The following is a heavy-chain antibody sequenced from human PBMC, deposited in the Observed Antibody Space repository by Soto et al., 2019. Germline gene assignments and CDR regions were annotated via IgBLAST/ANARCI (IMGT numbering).Heavy chain of an antibody. D-gene: IGHD3-22*01. CDR1: GYTFTSYY. V-gene: IGHV1-2*02. J-gene: IGHJ3*02. CDR2: INPNSGGT. CDR3: ARAPSINMIVVVIGPELDI. Sequence: VASVKVSCKASGYTFTSYYMHWVRQAPGQGLEWMGWINPNSGGTNYAQKFQGRVTMTRDTSISTAYMELSRLRSDDTAVYYCARAPSINMIVVVIGPELDIWGQGTMVTVSS.